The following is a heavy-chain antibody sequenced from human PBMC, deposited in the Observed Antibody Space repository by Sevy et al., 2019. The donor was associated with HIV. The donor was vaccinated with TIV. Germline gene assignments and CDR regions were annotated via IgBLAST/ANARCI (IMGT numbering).Heavy chain of an antibody. V-gene: IGHV3-74*01. CDR3: ARDQDGGPVFTPGDGFDF. CDR2: INTDSRIT. J-gene: IGHJ3*01. CDR1: GFTFSTYW. Sequence: GGSLRLSCAASGFTFSTYWMFWVRQAPGKGLVWVSRINTDSRITTYADSVKGRFTISRDNAKNPVYLQMNSLRADDTAMYYCARDQDGGPVFTPGDGFDFWGQGTLVTVSS. D-gene: IGHD3-16*01.